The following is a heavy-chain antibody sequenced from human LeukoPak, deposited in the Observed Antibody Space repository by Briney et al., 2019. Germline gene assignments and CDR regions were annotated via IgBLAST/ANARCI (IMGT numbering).Heavy chain of an antibody. V-gene: IGHV3-23*01. D-gene: IGHD1-26*01. J-gene: IGHJ4*02. CDR1: GFTFSSYA. CDR2: TSTSGGSA. CDR3: ARYSGSYYYPPAWDL. Sequence: GGSLRLSCAGSGFTFSSYAMSWVRQAPGKGLEWVSATSTSGGSAYYADSVKGRFTISRDNSKNTLYLQMDSLRADDTAVYYCARYSGSYYYPPAWDLWGQGTLVTVSS.